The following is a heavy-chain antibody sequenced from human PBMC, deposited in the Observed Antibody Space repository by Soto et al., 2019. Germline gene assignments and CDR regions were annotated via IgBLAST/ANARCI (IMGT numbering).Heavy chain of an antibody. Sequence: GGSLRLSCAASGFMFSNYNMNWVRQAPGKGLEWVSYISSSGNTIYYADSVKGRFIISRDSAKDSLYLQMNSLRDEDTAVYYCARLRLVPSYYYYMDVWGKGTTVTVSS. D-gene: IGHD6-6*01. CDR1: GFMFSNYN. CDR2: ISSSGNTI. J-gene: IGHJ6*03. V-gene: IGHV3-48*02. CDR3: ARLRLVPSYYYYMDV.